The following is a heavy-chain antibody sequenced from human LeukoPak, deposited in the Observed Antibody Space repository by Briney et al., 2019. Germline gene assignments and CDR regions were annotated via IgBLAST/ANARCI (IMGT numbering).Heavy chain of an antibody. CDR3: ARHVEHAAYFHH. V-gene: IGHV4-59*08. Sequence: SETLSLTCTVAGISISDFHWSWLRQSPEKGLEWIGWITNSGDADYNPSLESRLAMSADTSKSQLSLRVTSVTDADTAVYYCARHVEHAAYFHHWGQGKLVTVSS. J-gene: IGHJ4*02. CDR1: GISISDFH. CDR2: ITNSGDA. D-gene: IGHD1/OR15-1a*01.